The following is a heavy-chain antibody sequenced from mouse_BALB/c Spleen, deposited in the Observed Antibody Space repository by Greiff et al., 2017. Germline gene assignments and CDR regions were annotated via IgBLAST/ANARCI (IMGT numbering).Heavy chain of an antibody. CDR2: INSNGGST. D-gene: IGHD4-1*01. V-gene: IGHV5-6-3*01. CDR1: GFTFSSYG. J-gene: IGHJ3*01. Sequence: EVQLVESGGGLVQPGGSLKLSCAASGFTFSSYGMSWVRQTPDKRLELVATINSNGGSTYYPDSVKGRFTISRDNAKNTLYLQMSSLKSEDTAMYYCARDSELGWFAYWGQGTLVTVSA. CDR3: ARDSELGWFAY.